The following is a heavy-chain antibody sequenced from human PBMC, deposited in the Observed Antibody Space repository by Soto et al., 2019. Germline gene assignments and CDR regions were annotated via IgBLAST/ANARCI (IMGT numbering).Heavy chain of an antibody. CDR2: IDPSDSYT. J-gene: IGHJ3*02. D-gene: IGHD2-21*02. CDR1: GYSFTSYW. Sequence: PGESLKISCKGSGYSFTSYWISWVRQMPGKGLEWMGRIDPSDSYTNYSPSFQGHVTIPADKSISTAYLQWSSLKASDTAMYYCATKAYCGGDCYLDAFDIWGQGTMVTVSS. V-gene: IGHV5-10-1*01. CDR3: ATKAYCGGDCYLDAFDI.